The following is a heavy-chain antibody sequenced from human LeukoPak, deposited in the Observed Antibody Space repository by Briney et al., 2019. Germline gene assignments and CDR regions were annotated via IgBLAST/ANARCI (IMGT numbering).Heavy chain of an antibody. CDR1: GFTFSSYA. Sequence: GGSLRLSCAASGFTFSSYAMSWVRQAPGKGLEWVSSISSSSSYIYYADSVKGRFTISRDNAKNSLYLQMNSLRAEDTAVYYCARDSQLWFGGDYWGQGTLVTVSS. V-gene: IGHV3-21*01. D-gene: IGHD3-10*01. CDR3: ARDSQLWFGGDY. CDR2: ISSSSSYI. J-gene: IGHJ4*02.